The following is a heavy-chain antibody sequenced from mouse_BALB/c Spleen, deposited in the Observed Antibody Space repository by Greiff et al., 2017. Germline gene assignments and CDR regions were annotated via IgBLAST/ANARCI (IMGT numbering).Heavy chain of an antibody. V-gene: IGHV5-12-2*01. Sequence: EVMLVESGGGLVQPGGSLKLSCAASGFTFSSYTMSWVRQTPEKRLEWVAYISNGGGSTYYPDTVKGRFTISRDNAKNNLYLQMSSLKSEDTAMYYCARDDGAMDYWGQGTSVTVSS. CDR2: ISNGGGST. CDR3: ARDDGAMDY. J-gene: IGHJ4*01. CDR1: GFTFSSYT.